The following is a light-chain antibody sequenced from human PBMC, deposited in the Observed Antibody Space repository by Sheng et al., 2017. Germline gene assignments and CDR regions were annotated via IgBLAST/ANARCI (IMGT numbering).Light chain of an antibody. CDR2: EVI. CDR1: NSDVGTYNL. J-gene: IGLJ3*02. Sequence: QSALTQSASVSGSPGQSITISCTGTNSDVGTYNLVSWYQHHPGKAPKLMIYEVIKRPSGVSNRFSGSKSGNTASLTISGLRTEDEADYYCCSYASSGTWVFGGGTEADRP. CDR3: CSYASSGTWV. V-gene: IGLV2-23*02.